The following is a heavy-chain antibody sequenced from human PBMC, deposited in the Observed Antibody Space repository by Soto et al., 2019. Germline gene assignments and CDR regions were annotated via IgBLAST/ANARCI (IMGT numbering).Heavy chain of an antibody. CDR2: ISDNSSVI. Sequence: EVQLVESGGGLVQPGGSLRLSCAASGFTFSTYSINWVRQAPGKGLEWISYISDNSSVIYYADAVKGRFTISRDNAKNSLYLQMNSLRDEDTAVYYCARDRDAYCSKGICSGPYFDYWGLGTLVTVSS. CDR1: GFTFSTYS. J-gene: IGHJ4*02. V-gene: IGHV3-48*02. CDR3: ARDRDAYCSKGICSGPYFDY. D-gene: IGHD2-8*01.